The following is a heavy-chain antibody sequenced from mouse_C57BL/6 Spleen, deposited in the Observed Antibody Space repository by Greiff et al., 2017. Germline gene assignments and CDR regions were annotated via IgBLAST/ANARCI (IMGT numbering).Heavy chain of an antibody. Sequence: QVQLQQSGPELVKPGASVKISCKASGYAFSSSWMNWVKQRPGTGLEWIGRIYPGDGDTNYNGKFKGKATLTADKSSSTAYMQLSSLTSEDSAVYVCAITTVVAPYFDYWGQGTTLTVSS. CDR1: GYAFSSSW. J-gene: IGHJ2*01. CDR2: IYPGDGDT. CDR3: AITTVVAPYFDY. D-gene: IGHD1-1*01. V-gene: IGHV1-82*01.